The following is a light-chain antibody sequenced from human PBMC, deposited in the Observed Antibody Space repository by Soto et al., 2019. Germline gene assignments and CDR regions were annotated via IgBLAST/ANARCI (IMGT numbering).Light chain of an antibody. CDR1: NSNIGAGYD. J-gene: IGLJ3*02. Sequence: QSVLTQPPSVSGAAGQRVTISCTGSNSNIGAGYDVHWYQQLPRIAPKLLIYGNNIRPSGVPDRFSGSKFATSAYLTISGLQAEDEAEYYCQSQDGSLSVSVFGGGTKVTVL. CDR3: QSQDGSLSVSV. V-gene: IGLV1-40*01. CDR2: GNN.